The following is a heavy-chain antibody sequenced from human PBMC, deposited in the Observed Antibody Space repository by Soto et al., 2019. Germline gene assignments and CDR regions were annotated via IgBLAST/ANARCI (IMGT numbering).Heavy chain of an antibody. Sequence: PGGSLRLSCAASGFTFSSYAMSWVRQAPGKGLEWVSAISGSGGSTYYADSVKGRFTISRDNSKNTLHLQMNSLRAEDTAVYYCVSNYAYAEGYYFYGIDVWGQGTTVTVSS. V-gene: IGHV3-23*01. D-gene: IGHD3-16*01. CDR1: GFTFSSYA. CDR3: VSNYAYAEGYYFYGIDV. J-gene: IGHJ6*02. CDR2: ISGSGGST.